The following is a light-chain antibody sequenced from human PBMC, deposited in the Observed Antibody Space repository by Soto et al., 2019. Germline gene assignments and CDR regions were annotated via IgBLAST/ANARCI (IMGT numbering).Light chain of an antibody. CDR2: EVS. CDR3: V. J-gene: IGLJ2*01. CDR1: SSDVGNYNL. V-gene: IGLV2-23*02. Sequence: QSVLTQPASVSGSPGQSITISCTGTSSDVGNYNLVSWYQQHPGKAPKLMIFEVSKRPSGVSNRFSGSKSGNTASLTISGLQAEDESDYRRVFGGGTKVTVL.